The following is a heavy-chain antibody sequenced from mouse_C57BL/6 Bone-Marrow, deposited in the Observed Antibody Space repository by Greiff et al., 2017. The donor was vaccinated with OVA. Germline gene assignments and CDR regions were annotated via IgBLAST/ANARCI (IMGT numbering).Heavy chain of an antibody. CDR2: ISSGSSTI. CDR3: ASGLYYFDY. Sequence: DVMLVESGGGLVKPGGSLKLSCAASGFTFSDYGMHWVRQAPEKGLEWVAYISSGSSTIYYADTVKGRFTISRDNAKNTLFLQMTSLRSEDTAMYYCASGLYYFDYWGQGTTLTVSS. V-gene: IGHV5-17*01. J-gene: IGHJ2*01. CDR1: GFTFSDYG.